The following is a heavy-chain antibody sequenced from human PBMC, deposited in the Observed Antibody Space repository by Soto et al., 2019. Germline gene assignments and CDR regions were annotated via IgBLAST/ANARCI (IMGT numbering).Heavy chain of an antibody. V-gene: IGHV4-31*03. CDR3: ARARLRAVYAFDI. Sequence: LSLTCTVSGGSVSSGAYYWTWIRQRPGKGLEWIGYIYYSGSTYYSPSLKSRLSISLDTSKNQFSLRLSSVTAADTAMYYCARARLRAVYAFDIWGQGTMVTVSS. CDR1: GGSVSSGAYY. CDR2: IYYSGST. J-gene: IGHJ3*02. D-gene: IGHD5-12*01.